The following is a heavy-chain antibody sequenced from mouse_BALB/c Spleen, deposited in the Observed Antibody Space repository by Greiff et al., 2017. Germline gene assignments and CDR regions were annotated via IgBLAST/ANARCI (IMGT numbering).Heavy chain of an antibody. Sequence: QVQLQQSGAELVRPGVSVKISCKGSGYTFTDYAMHWVKQSHAKSLEWIGVISTYYGDASYNQKFKGKATMTVDKSSSTAYMELARLTSEDSAIYYCARGAMITTRNYFDYWGQGTTLTVSS. V-gene: IGHV1S137*01. D-gene: IGHD2-4*01. J-gene: IGHJ2*01. CDR2: ISTYYGDA. CDR1: GYTFTDYA. CDR3: ARGAMITTRNYFDY.